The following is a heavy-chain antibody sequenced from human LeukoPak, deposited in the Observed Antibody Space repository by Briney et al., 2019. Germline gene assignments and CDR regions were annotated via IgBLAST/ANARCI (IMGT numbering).Heavy chain of an antibody. CDR3: ATLPYYYDSSGSYYFDY. V-gene: IGHV3-7*01. CDR2: IKQDGSEK. D-gene: IGHD3-22*01. J-gene: IGHJ4*02. CDR1: GFTFSNYW. Sequence: GGSLRLSCVASGFTFSNYWMTWVRQAPGKGLQWVANIKQDGSEKYYVDSVKGRFTISRDNAKNSLYLQMNSLRVEDTAVYYCATLPYYYDSSGSYYFDYWGQGTLVTVSS.